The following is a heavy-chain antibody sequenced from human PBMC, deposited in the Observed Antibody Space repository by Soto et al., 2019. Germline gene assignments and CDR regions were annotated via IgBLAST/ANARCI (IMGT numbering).Heavy chain of an antibody. CDR2: INVGSGNT. D-gene: IGHD3-10*01. CDR1: GNSFVTYA. J-gene: IGHJ4*02. V-gene: IGHV1-3*01. CDR3: ARVPPWGDSGSFYIQHYDS. Sequence: RASVKVSCKSSGNSFVTYAIHWVRQAPGQRLQWMGWINVGSGNTKYAQDFQGRVTFTRDTAATTTFMELSSLRSEDAAVYYCARVPPWGDSGSFYIQHYDSWGQGTLVTVPQ.